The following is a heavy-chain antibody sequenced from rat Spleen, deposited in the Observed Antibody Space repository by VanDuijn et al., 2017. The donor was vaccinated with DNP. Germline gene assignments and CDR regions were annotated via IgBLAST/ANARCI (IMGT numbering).Heavy chain of an antibody. CDR1: GFTFSDYA. V-gene: IGHV5S10*01. CDR3: ATLMYATDYYYFHY. Sequence: EVKLVESGGGLVQPGRSLKLSCAASGFTFSDYAMAWVRQSPKKGLEWVATIIYDGSGTYYRDSVKGRFTISRDNAKSTLYLQVDSLRSEDTATYYCATLMYATDYYYFHYWGQGVMVTVSS. D-gene: IGHD1-6*01. CDR2: IIYDGSGT. J-gene: IGHJ2*01.